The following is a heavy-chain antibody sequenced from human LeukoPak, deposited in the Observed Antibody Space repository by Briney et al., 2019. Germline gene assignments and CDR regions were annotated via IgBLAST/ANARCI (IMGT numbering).Heavy chain of an antibody. CDR2: INPDGSEK. Sequence: GGSLRLSCAASGFSVSNSGMNWVRQALGKGLEWVASINPDGSEKYSVDSVKGRFTISRDNAKNTLYLQMNSLRAEDTAVYYCASLYDFWSGYYSSDVWGKGTTVTVSS. J-gene: IGHJ6*04. CDR1: GFSVSNSG. D-gene: IGHD3-3*01. V-gene: IGHV3-7*01. CDR3: ASLYDFWSGYYSSDV.